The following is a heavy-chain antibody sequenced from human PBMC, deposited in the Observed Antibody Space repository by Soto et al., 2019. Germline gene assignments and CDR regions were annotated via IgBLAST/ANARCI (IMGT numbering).Heavy chain of an antibody. CDR3: AKNQGVELVPLATVDWFDP. CDR2: ISGSGFKK. D-gene: IGHD1-26*01. CDR1: GFIFENFG. J-gene: IGHJ5*02. Sequence: PGGSLRLSCAASGFIFENFGMSWVRQAPGKGLEWISSISGSGFKKYYADSVKGRFTISRDNSKSTVYLELNNLSAEDTAVYPCAKNQGVELVPLATVDWFDPWGQGSVVTVSS. V-gene: IGHV3-23*01.